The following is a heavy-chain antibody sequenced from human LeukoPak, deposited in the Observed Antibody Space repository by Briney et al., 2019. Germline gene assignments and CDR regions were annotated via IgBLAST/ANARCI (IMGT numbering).Heavy chain of an antibody. CDR2: ISSRGDST. D-gene: IGHD1-26*01. Sequence: GGSLRLSCAASGFTFSSYAMNWVRQAPGKGLEWVSAISSRGDSTYYADSVKGRFTISRDNSKNTLYLQIDSLRVEDTAVYYCAKHKVGGTVIRYFDYWGQGTLATVSS. J-gene: IGHJ4*02. V-gene: IGHV3-23*01. CDR1: GFTFSSYA. CDR3: AKHKVGGTVIRYFDY.